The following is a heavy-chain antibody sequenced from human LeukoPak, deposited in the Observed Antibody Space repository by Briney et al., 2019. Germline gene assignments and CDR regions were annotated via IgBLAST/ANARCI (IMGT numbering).Heavy chain of an antibody. J-gene: IGHJ1*01. V-gene: IGHV3-30*02. D-gene: IGHD3-22*01. CDR1: GFTFRSYG. CDR3: AKEDVVVITIRYFQH. CDR2: IWYDGSNK. Sequence: GGSLRLSCAASGFTFRSYGMHWVRQAPGKGLEWVAVIWYDGSNKYYADAVKGRFTISRDNSNNTLYLQMNGLRTEDTAIYYCAKEDVVVITIRYFQHWGQGTLVTVSS.